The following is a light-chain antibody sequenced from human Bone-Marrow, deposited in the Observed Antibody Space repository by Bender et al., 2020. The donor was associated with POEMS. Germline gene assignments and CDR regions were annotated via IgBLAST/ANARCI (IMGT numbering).Light chain of an antibody. CDR1: SSNIGAHA. Sequence: QSVLTQPPSASGTPGQRVTIPCSGGSSNIGAHAVNWYQHLPGTAPKLRIYSSHRRPSEVPDRLSGSRSGTSASLAISGLQSEDEADDYCGVWDDSLNGWVFGGGTKLTVL. CDR3: GVWDDSLNGWV. J-gene: IGLJ2*01. V-gene: IGLV1-44*01. CDR2: SSH.